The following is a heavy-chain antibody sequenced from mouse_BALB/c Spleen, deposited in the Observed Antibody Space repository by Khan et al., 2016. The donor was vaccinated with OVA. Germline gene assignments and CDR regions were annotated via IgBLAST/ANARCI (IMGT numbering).Heavy chain of an antibody. V-gene: IGHV7-3*02. D-gene: IGHD1-1*01. J-gene: IGHJ1*01. CDR3: TIAISTSTGNVYLQMHTLRAEDSDTYFCASETVVDIYWYFDD. Sequence: EVQLVESGGGLVQPGGSLRLSCATSGFTFTDYYMSWVRQPPGKALEWLGFIRNKANGYTTEYSASVKGRFTISRDNSQSIVYLQMNTLRAEDSAKGRFTIAISTSTGNVYLQMHTLRAEDSDTYFCASETVVDIYWYFDDWGEGTTVTVSS. CDR2: IRNKANGYTT. CDR1: GFTFTDYY.